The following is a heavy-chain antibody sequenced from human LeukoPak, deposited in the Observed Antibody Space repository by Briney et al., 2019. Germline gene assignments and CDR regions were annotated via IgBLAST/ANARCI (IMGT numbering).Heavy chain of an antibody. CDR3: ARGRGSGPLDAFDI. CDR2: ISSSGSTK. Sequence: GGSLRLSCAASGFTFSSYDMSWVRQAPGKGLEWLSYISSSGSTKYYAGSVKGRFTISRDNGKNSLYLQLNSLRAEDTAVYYCARGRGSGPLDAFDIWGQGTMVTVSS. J-gene: IGHJ3*02. D-gene: IGHD3-10*01. V-gene: IGHV3-48*03. CDR1: GFTFSSYD.